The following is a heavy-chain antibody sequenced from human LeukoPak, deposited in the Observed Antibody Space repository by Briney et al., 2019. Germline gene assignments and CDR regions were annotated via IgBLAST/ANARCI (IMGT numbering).Heavy chain of an antibody. V-gene: IGHV4-59*01. D-gene: IGHD5-24*01. Sequence: PSETLSLTCTVSGGSISSYYWSWIRQPPGKGLEWIGYIYYSGSTNYNPSLKSRVTISVDTSKNQFSLKLSSVTAADTAVYYCASYSKTRDGYNSRFDYWGQGTLVTVSS. J-gene: IGHJ4*02. CDR3: ASYSKTRDGYNSRFDY. CDR1: GGSISSYY. CDR2: IYYSGST.